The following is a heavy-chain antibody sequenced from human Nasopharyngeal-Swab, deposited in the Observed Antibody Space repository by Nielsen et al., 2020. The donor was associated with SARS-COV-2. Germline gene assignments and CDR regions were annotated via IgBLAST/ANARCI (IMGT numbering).Heavy chain of an antibody. V-gene: IGHV4-39*01. CDR2: IYYSGST. D-gene: IGHD3-3*01. Sequence: SETLSLTCTVSGGSISSSSYYWGWIRQPPGKGLEWIGSIYYSGSTYYNPSLKSRVTISVDTSKNQFSLKLGSVTAADTAVYYCARRDGSWSGYYTDYWGQGTLVTVSS. J-gene: IGHJ4*02. CDR1: GGSISSSSYY. CDR3: ARRDGSWSGYYTDY.